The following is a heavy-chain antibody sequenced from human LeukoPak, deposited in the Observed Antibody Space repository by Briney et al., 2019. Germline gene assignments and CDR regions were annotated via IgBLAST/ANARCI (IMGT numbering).Heavy chain of an antibody. J-gene: IGHJ4*02. CDR2: ITSRSSPI. CDR3: VRDPHALYY. CDR1: GFTFSSYS. Sequence: GGSLRLSCSASGFTFSSYSMNWVRQAPGKGLEWISYITSRSSPIYYADSVKGRFAISRDNAKNSLYLQMNSLRDEDTAVYYCVRDPHALYYWGRGILVTVSS. V-gene: IGHV3-48*02.